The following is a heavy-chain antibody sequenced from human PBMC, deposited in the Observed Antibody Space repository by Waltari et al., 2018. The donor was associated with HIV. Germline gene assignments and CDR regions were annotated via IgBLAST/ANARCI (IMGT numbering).Heavy chain of an antibody. CDR2: MNPNSGNT. V-gene: IGHV1-8*01. Sequence: QVQLVQSGAEVKKPGASVKVSCKASGYTFTSYDINWVRQATGQGLEWMGWMNPNSGNTGYAQKFQGRVTMTRNTSISTAYMELSSLRSEDTAVYYCARGFFLAGYARSSPDYWGQGTLVTVSS. CDR3: ARGFFLAGYARSSPDY. CDR1: GYTFTSYD. J-gene: IGHJ4*02. D-gene: IGHD2-2*01.